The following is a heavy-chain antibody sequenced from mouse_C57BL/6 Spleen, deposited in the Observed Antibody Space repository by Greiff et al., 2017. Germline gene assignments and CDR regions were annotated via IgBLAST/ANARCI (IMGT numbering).Heavy chain of an antibody. V-gene: IGHV5-17*01. J-gene: IGHJ3*01. CDR1: GFTFSDYG. D-gene: IGHD1-1*01. Sequence: EVKLMESGGGLVKPGGSLKLSCAASGFTFSDYGMHWVRQAPGKGLEWVAYISSGSSTIYYADTVKGRFTISRDNAKNTLFLQMTSLRSEDTAMYYCARHGSSYEWFAYWGQGTLVTVSA. CDR2: ISSGSSTI. CDR3: ARHGSSYEWFAY.